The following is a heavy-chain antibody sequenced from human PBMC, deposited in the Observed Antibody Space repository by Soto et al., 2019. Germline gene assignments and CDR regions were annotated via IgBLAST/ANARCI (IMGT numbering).Heavy chain of an antibody. V-gene: IGHV1-69*01. CDR1: GGTFSSSA. D-gene: IGHD2-15*01. CDR3: AGRDRFGGCSGGSCSPGGYDY. J-gene: IGHJ4*02. CDR2: IIPIFGTA. Sequence: QVQLVQSGAEVKKPGSSVKVSCKASGGTFSSSAISWVRQAPGQGLEWMGGIIPIFGTANYAQKFQGRFTITADESTSTAYMALSVLRSEDTAVYYCAGRDRFGGCSGGSCSPGGYDYWGQGTLVTVSS.